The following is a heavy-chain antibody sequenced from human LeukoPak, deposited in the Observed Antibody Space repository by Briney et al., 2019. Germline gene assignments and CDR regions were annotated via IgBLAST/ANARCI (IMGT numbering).Heavy chain of an antibody. Sequence: PGGSLRLSCAASGFTFSAYSMNWVRQAPGKGLEWVSYISSSRTTIYYAGSVKGRFTISRDNSKNTLFLQVNSLRGEDTAVYYCASYQYGSGSWNWGQGTLVTVSS. V-gene: IGHV3-48*01. CDR3: ASYQYGSGSWN. CDR1: GFTFSAYS. J-gene: IGHJ4*02. D-gene: IGHD3-10*01. CDR2: ISSSRTTI.